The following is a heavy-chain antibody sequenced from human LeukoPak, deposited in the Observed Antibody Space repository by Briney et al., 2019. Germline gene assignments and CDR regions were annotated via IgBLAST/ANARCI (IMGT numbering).Heavy chain of an antibody. Sequence: GGSPRLSCAASGFTFNSYAIHWARQAPGKGLEWVAVISYDGSNKYYADSVKGRFTISRDNSKNTLYLQLNSLRPEDTAVYYCARDQLAYSGYDTLFDYWGQGTLVTVSS. CDR3: ARDQLAYSGYDTLFDY. V-gene: IGHV3-30*04. CDR1: GFTFNSYA. CDR2: ISYDGSNK. D-gene: IGHD5-12*01. J-gene: IGHJ4*02.